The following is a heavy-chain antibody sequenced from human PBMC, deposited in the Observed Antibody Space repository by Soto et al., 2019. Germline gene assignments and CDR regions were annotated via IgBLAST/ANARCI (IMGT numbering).Heavy chain of an antibody. J-gene: IGHJ5*02. CDR1: GGTFSSYA. CDR3: ASSGGSYYNWFDP. V-gene: IGHV1-69*13. D-gene: IGHD1-26*01. Sequence: SVKVSFKASGGTFSSYAISWVRQAPGQGLEWMGGIIPIFGTANYAQKFQGRVTITADESTSTAYMELSSLRSEDTAVYYCASSGGSYYNWFDPWGQGTLVTVSS. CDR2: IIPIFGTA.